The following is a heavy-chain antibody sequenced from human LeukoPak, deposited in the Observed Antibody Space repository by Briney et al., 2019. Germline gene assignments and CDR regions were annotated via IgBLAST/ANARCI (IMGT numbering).Heavy chain of an antibody. D-gene: IGHD2-2*01. CDR3: ARDSDIVVVPPDY. CDR1: GFTFSSYW. CDR2: IKQDGSEK. J-gene: IGHJ4*02. V-gene: IGHV3-7*01. Sequence: PEGSLRLSCAASGFTFSSYWMSWVRQAPGKGLEWVANIKQDGSEKYYVDSVKGRFTISRDNAKNSLYLPMNSLRAEDTAVYYCARDSDIVVVPPDYWGQGTLVTVSS.